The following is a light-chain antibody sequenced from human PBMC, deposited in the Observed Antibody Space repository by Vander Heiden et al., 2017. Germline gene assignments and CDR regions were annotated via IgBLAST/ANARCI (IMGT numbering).Light chain of an antibody. CDR1: SSDVGSYKL. CDR3: CSYARSSTSYVV. Sequence: QSALTQPASVSGSPGQSITISCTGTSSDVGSYKLVSWYQQHPGKAPKLMIYEGSKRPSGVSNRFSGSKSGNTASLTISGLQAEDEADYYCCSYARSSTSYVVFGGGTKLTVL. CDR2: EGS. J-gene: IGLJ2*01. V-gene: IGLV2-23*01.